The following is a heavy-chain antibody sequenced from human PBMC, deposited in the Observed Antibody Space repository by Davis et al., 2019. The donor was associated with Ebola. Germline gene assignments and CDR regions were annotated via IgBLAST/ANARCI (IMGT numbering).Heavy chain of an antibody. D-gene: IGHD6-13*01. CDR3: ARGISSWYTAFDI. CDR1: GHTFSNYA. V-gene: IGHV1-3*01. CDR2: INAGNGNT. J-gene: IGHJ3*02. Sequence: AASVKVSCKAPGHTFSNYAMHWVRQAPGQRLEWMGWINAGNGNTKYSQKFQGRVTITRDTSASTAYMELSSLRSEDTAVYYCARGISSWYTAFDIRGQGTMVTVSS.